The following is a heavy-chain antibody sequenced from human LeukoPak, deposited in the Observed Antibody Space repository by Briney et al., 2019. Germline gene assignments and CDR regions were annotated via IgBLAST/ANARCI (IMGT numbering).Heavy chain of an antibody. D-gene: IGHD3-22*01. CDR3: ARVVYYYDVSGYSFDL. CDR2: INHSGSS. J-gene: IGHJ2*01. Sequence: SETLSLTCAVYGGSFSDDYWTWIRQPPGKGLEWIGEINHSGSSNQNPSLKSRVTMSVDTSKNQFSLKLSTVPAADTAVYYCARVVYYYDVSGYSFDLWGRGTLVTVSS. V-gene: IGHV4-34*01. CDR1: GGSFSDDY.